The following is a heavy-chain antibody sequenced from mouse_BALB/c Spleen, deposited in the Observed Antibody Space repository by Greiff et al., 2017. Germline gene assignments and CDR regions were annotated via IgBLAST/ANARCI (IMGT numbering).Heavy chain of an antibody. D-gene: IGHD2-14*01. CDR3: ARKAYYRYDGFAY. Sequence: QVQLKQSGAELVRPGTSVKVSCKASGYAFTNYLIEWVKQRPGQGLEWIGVINPGSGGTNYNEKFKGKATLTADKSSSTAYMQLSSLTSDDSAVYFCARKAYYRYDGFAYWGQGTLVTVSA. CDR2: INPGSGGT. V-gene: IGHV1-54*01. CDR1: GYAFTNYL. J-gene: IGHJ3*01.